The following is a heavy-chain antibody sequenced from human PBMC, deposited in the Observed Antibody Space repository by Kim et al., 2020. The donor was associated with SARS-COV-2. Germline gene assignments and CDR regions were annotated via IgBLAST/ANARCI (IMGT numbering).Heavy chain of an antibody. V-gene: IGHV4-39*07. CDR3: ARDGPPEEWLRTGTGLYYYYYGMDV. CDR1: GGSISSSSYY. J-gene: IGHJ6*02. CDR2: IYYSGST. Sequence: SETLSLTCTVSGGSISSSSYYWGWIRQPPGKGLEWIGSIYYSGSTYYNPSLKSRVTISVDTSKNQFSLKLSSVTAADTAVYYCARDGPPEEWLRTGTGLYYYYYGMDVWGQGTTVTVSS. D-gene: IGHD5-12*01.